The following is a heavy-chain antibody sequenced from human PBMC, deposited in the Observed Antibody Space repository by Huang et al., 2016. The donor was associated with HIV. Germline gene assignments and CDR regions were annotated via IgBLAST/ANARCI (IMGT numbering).Heavy chain of an antibody. D-gene: IGHD1-1*01. CDR3: ARERMMSWLDDHDAFDI. V-gene: IGHV4-34*01. J-gene: IGHJ3*02. CDR2: INHSGST. CDR1: GGSFSGDS. Sequence: QVQLQQWGAGLLKPSETLSLTCAVYGGSFSGDSWRWIRPSPGKGLEWIGEINHSGSTSYNPSLKSRLTISVDTSKNQFSLKLSSVTAADTAVYYCARERMMSWLDDHDAFDIWGQGTMVTVSS.